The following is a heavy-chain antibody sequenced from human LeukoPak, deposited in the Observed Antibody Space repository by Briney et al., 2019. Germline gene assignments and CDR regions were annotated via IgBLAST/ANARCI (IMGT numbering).Heavy chain of an antibody. CDR1: GFSLSTSGMR. J-gene: IGHJ4*02. Sequence: SGPALVKPTQTLTLTCTFSGFSLSTSGMRVSWIRQPPGKALEWLARIDWDDDKFYSTSLKTRLTIPKDTSKNQVVLTMTNMDPVDTATYYCVRGSGSTIDYWGQGTLVTVSS. V-gene: IGHV2-70*04. D-gene: IGHD3-10*01. CDR3: VRGSGSTIDY. CDR2: IDWDDDK.